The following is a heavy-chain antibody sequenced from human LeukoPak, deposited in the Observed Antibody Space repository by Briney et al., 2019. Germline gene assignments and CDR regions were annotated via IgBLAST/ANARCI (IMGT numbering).Heavy chain of an antibody. V-gene: IGHV4-61*01. D-gene: IGHD1-7*01. J-gene: IGHJ4*02. CDR1: GGSISSSSYY. CDR2: ISYSGST. Sequence: SETLSLTCTVSGGSISSSSYYWNWIRQPPGKGLEWIGYISYSGSTIYNPSLSSRVTMSVDTSKNQFSLHLSSVTAADTALYSCAGLLITATTTGFDYWGQGTLVTVSS. CDR3: AGLLITATTTGFDY.